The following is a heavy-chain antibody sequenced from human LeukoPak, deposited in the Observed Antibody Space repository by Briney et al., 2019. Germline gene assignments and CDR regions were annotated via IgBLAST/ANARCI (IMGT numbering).Heavy chain of an antibody. V-gene: IGHV1-69*05. CDR1: GGTFSSYA. J-gene: IGHJ5*02. CDR3: AREATPGNWFDP. CDR2: IIPIFGTA. Sequence: SVKVSCKASGGTFSSYAISWVRQAPGQGLEWMGGIIPIFGTANYAQKFQGRVTITTDESTSTAYMELSSLRSEYTAVYYRAREATPGNWFDPWGQGTLVTVSS. D-gene: IGHD2-15*01.